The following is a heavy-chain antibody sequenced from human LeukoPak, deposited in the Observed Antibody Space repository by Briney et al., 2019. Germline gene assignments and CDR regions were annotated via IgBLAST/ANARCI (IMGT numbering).Heavy chain of an antibody. V-gene: IGHV3-74*01. D-gene: IGHD2-21*01. CDR3: ARAPRWSAYYYMDV. Sequence: GGSLRLSCAASGFTFSNYWMHWVRQGRRKGLVWVSHIDPDGIITRYADSVTGRFTISRDNAKNTLYLQMSSLRAEDTAVYYCARAPRWSAYYYMDVWGKGTTVTVSS. J-gene: IGHJ6*03. CDR2: IDPDGIIT. CDR1: GFTFSNYW.